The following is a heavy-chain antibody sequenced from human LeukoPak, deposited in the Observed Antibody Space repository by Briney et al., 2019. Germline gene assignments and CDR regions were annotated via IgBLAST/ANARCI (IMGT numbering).Heavy chain of an antibody. V-gene: IGHV3-74*01. CDR3: TRDLMDYDVSTGLHHYYMDV. D-gene: IGHD3-9*01. J-gene: IGHJ6*02. Sequence: GGSLRLSCVAYGFTFSSYWMHWVRQDPRKGLVWVSRINGDGRNINYADSVRGRFTISRDNAKNTLYLQMNTLRVEDTAVYYCTRDLMDYDVSTGLHHYYMDVWGQGTTVTVSS. CDR2: INGDGRNI. CDR1: GFTFSSYW.